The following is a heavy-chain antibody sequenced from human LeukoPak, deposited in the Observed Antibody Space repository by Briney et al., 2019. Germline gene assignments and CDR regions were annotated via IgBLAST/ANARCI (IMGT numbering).Heavy chain of an antibody. CDR2: ISTGSSTI. Sequence: GGSLGLSCEASGFTFSTYSMNWVRQAPGKGLEWLSYISTGSSTIFYSDSVKGRFTISRDNAKNSLYLQMNSLRDEDTAVYYCARDSDWSFDYWGQGALVTVSS. CDR3: ARDSDWSFDY. V-gene: IGHV3-48*02. CDR1: GFTFSTYS. D-gene: IGHD3-9*01. J-gene: IGHJ4*02.